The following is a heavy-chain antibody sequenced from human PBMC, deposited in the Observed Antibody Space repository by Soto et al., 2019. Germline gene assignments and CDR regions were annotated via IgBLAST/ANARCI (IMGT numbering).Heavy chain of an antibody. J-gene: IGHJ6*02. CDR3: ARSRSAMADGMNV. CDR2: IRIGPGIT. V-gene: IGHV3-23*01. Sequence: GGSLRLSCEVSGVNFRGYAMSWVRQAPGKGLEWVSGIRIGPGITYYADSVKGRFTISSDISGKTVYLQMNNLRGEDTALYFCARSRSAMADGMNVWGQGTTVTVSS. CDR1: GVNFRGYA. D-gene: IGHD5-18*01.